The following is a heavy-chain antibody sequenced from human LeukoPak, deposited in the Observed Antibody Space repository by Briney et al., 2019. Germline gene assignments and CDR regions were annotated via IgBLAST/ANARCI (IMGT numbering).Heavy chain of an antibody. V-gene: IGHV4-34*01. D-gene: IGHD3-22*01. J-gene: IGHJ4*02. CDR3: ARSIEAVVITPFDY. Sequence: KPSETLSLTCAVYGGSFSGYYWSWIRQPPGKGLEWIGEIGHSGSTNYNPSLKSRVTISVDTSKNQFSLKLSSVTAADTAVYYCARSIEAVVITPFDYWGQGTLVTVSS. CDR2: IGHSGST. CDR1: GGSFSGYY.